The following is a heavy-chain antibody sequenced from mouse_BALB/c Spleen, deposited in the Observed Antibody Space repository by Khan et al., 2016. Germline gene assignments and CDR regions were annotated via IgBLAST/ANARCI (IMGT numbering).Heavy chain of an antibody. D-gene: IGHD1-2*01. CDR1: GFDFSRYW. Sequence: EVKLLESGGGLVQPGGSLKLSCAASGFDFSRYWMSWVRQAPGKGLEWLGEINPDSSTINYTPSLKDKFIISRDNAKNTLYLQMSKVRSEDTALYYCARLHYYGRFAYWGQGTLVTVSA. CDR2: INPDSSTI. CDR3: ARLHYYGRFAY. V-gene: IGHV4-1*02. J-gene: IGHJ3*01.